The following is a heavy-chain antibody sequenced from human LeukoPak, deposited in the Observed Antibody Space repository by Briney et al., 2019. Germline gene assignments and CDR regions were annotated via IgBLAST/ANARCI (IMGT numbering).Heavy chain of an antibody. CDR2: IKYDGSNK. Sequence: GGSLRLSCAASGFIFSRYGIHWVRQATGKGLEWVAFIKYDGSNKYYADSVKGRFTISRDNSKNTLSLQMNSLRAEDTAVYYCARGDWGMYYFDYWGLGTLLTVSS. J-gene: IGHJ4*02. V-gene: IGHV3-30*02. CDR3: ARGDWGMYYFDY. D-gene: IGHD7-27*01. CDR1: GFIFSRYG.